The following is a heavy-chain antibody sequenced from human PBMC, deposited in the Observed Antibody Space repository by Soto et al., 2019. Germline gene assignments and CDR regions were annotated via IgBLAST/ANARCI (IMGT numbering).Heavy chain of an antibody. CDR1: GGTFSSYA. J-gene: IGHJ4*02. CDR2: IIPIFGTA. CDR3: ARDPRGIAAAGTYY. D-gene: IGHD6-13*01. V-gene: IGHV1-69*01. Sequence: GASLKVSCKASGGTFSSYAISWVRQAPGQGLEWMGGIIPIFGTANYAQRFQGRVTITADESTSTAYMELSSLRSEDTAVYYCARDPRGIAAAGTYYWGQGTLVTVSS.